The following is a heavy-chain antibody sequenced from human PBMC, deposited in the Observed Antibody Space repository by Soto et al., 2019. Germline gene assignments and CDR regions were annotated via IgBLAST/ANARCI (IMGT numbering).Heavy chain of an antibody. CDR3: ARDAPINYYYDSSGYYRS. CDR2: IYTSGST. V-gene: IGHV4-4*07. CDR1: GGSISSYY. D-gene: IGHD3-22*01. Sequence: SETLSLTCTVSGGSISSYYWSWIRQPAGKGLEWIGRIYTSGSTNYNPSLKSRVTMSVDTSKNQFSLKLSSVTAADTAVYYGARDAPINYYYDSSGYYRSWGQGTLVTVSS. J-gene: IGHJ4*02.